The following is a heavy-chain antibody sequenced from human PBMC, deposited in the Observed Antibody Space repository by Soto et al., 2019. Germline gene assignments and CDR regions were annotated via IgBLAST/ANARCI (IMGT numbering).Heavy chain of an antibody. D-gene: IGHD3-16*01. CDR3: ARDKGGAAHQNYYYYGMDV. CDR1: GGSFSGYY. V-gene: IGHV4-59*10. CDR2: IYTSGST. J-gene: IGHJ6*02. Sequence: KPSETLSLTCAVYGGSFSGYYWSWIRQPPGKGLEWIGRIYTSGSTNYNPSLKSRVTMSVDTSKNQFSLKLSSVTAADTAVYYCARDKGGAAHQNYYYYGMDVWGQGTTVTVSS.